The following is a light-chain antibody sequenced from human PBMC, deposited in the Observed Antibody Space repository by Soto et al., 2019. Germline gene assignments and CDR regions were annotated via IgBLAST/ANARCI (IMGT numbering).Light chain of an antibody. CDR1: QNVRTF. J-gene: IGKJ4*01. CDR3: QHYANWPLT. V-gene: IGKV3-11*01. CDR2: DAS. Sequence: DIVLTQSPDILSLSPGERATLSCRASQNVRTFLAWYQQKPGQAPRLLISDASYRATGIPPRFSGSGSGTDFTLTISSLEPEDFAVYYCQHYANWPLTFGGGTKVESK.